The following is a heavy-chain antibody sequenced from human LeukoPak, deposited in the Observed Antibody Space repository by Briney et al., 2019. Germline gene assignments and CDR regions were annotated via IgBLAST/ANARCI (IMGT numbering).Heavy chain of an antibody. CDR2: INTDGTTT. J-gene: IGHJ3*02. CDR1: GFTFTTHW. CDR3: ARDLVPYYYDSSGYYSDAFDI. D-gene: IGHD3-22*01. Sequence: GGSLRLSCAASGFTFTTHWFHWVRQAPGKGLVWVSRINTDGTTTNYADSVKGRFTISRDSTKSTLYLQMNSLRAEDTAVYYCARDLVPYYYDSSGYYSDAFDIWGQGTMVTVSS. V-gene: IGHV3-74*01.